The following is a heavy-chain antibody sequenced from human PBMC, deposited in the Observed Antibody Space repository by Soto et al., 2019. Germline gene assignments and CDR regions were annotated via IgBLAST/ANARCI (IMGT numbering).Heavy chain of an antibody. D-gene: IGHD2-2*01. CDR3: EKARCSTTNCYVPDY. CDR1: GLNFSNYT. Sequence: GGLLRLPCVASGLNFSNYTMSWVSQAPGKGLEWVSVISGSGGSPSYADSVQGRFSISRDNPKNTLYLQMNSLRGEDTAMYYCEKARCSTTNCYVPDYWGQGTLVTVSS. J-gene: IGHJ4*02. CDR2: ISGSGGSP. V-gene: IGHV3-23*01.